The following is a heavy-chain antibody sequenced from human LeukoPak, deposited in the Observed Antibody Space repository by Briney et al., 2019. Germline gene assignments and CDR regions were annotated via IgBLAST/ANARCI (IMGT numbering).Heavy chain of an antibody. J-gene: IGHJ4*02. D-gene: IGHD5-18*01. CDR1: GYTFTSYY. CDR3: AREPYSYDLDY. CDR2: IKPSGGST. V-gene: IGHV1-46*01. Sequence: ASVKVSCTASGYTFTSYYMHWVRQAAGQGLEWMGIIKPSGGSTSYAQKFQGRVTMTRDTSTSTVYMELSSLRSEDTAVYYCAREPYSYDLDYWGQGTLVTVSS.